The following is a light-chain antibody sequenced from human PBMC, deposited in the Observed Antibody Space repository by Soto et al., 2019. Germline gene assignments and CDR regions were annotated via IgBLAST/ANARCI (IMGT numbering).Light chain of an antibody. Sequence: DIQMTQSPSSVSASVGDRVTITCRASQGISSWLAWYQHKPGKAPKLLIYAASSLQSGVPSRFSGSGSGTDFTLTISSLQPEDFASSYCQKTNGFPRTFGQGTKVEIK. J-gene: IGKJ1*01. CDR1: QGISSW. V-gene: IGKV1-12*01. CDR2: AAS. CDR3: QKTNGFPRT.